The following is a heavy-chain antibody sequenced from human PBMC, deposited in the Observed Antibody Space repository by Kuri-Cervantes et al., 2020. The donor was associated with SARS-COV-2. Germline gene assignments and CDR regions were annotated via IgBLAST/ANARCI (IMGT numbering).Heavy chain of an antibody. CDR3: ARGHSALKRELLPFDY. CDR2: ISAYNGNT. D-gene: IGHD1-26*01. Sequence: ASVKVSCKASGGTFSSYAISWVRQAPGQGLEWMGWISAYNGNTNYAQKLQGRVTMTTDTSTSTAYMELMSLRSDDTAVYYCARGHSALKRELLPFDYWGQGTLVTVSS. V-gene: IGHV1-18*01. J-gene: IGHJ4*02. CDR1: GGTFSSYA.